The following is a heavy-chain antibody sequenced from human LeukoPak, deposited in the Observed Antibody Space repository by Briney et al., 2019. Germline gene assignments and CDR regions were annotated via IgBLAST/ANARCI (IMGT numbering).Heavy chain of an antibody. CDR2: ISGDGDHT. CDR3: AKPATISPRDY. CDR1: GFTFSDYI. V-gene: IGHV3-23*01. Sequence: GGSLRLSCVASGFTFSDYIMRWVRQAPGKGLEWVSGISGDGDHTYYADSVKGRFTISRDNSKNTLSLQMSGLRAEDTAIYYCAKPATISPRDYWGQGTLVSVSS. D-gene: IGHD2-21*01. J-gene: IGHJ4*02.